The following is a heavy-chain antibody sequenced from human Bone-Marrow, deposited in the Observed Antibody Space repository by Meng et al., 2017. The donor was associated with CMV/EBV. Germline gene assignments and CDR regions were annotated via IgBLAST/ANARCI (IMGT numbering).Heavy chain of an antibody. CDR1: GFTFSNSD. J-gene: IGHJ5*02. CDR2: VSWNGSRT. V-gene: IGHV3-19*01. Sequence: GESLKXSCAASGFTFSNSDXXWVRQAPGKGVEWVSGVSWNGSRTHYADSVKGRFIISRDNSRNFLYQQMNSLRPEDMAVYYCGRVVVVPAAISVVVVITTRDWFDPWGQGTRVTGSS. D-gene: IGHD2-2*01. CDR3: GRVVVVPAAISVVVVITTRDWFDP.